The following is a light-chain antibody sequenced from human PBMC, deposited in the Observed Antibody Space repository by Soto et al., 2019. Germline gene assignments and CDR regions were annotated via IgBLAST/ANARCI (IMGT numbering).Light chain of an antibody. CDR2: KAS. Sequence: DIQMTQSPSTLSASVGDRVTITCRASQSISSWLAWYQQKPGKAPKLLIYKASSLESGVLSRFSGSGSGTEFTLTISSLQPDDFATYYCQHWWTFGQGTKVDIK. V-gene: IGKV1-5*03. CDR3: QHWWT. CDR1: QSISSW. J-gene: IGKJ1*01.